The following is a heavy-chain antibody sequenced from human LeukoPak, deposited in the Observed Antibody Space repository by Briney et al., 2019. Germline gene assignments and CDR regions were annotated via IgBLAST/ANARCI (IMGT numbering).Heavy chain of an antibody. CDR3: ARHKSSTFDY. Sequence: SETLSLTCAGTGYSISSGYYWGWVRQPPGKGLEWIGSIYHSGSTYYNPSLKRRVTISVDTSKNQFSLKLSSVTAADTAVYYCARHKSSTFDYWGQGTLLTVSS. CDR1: GYSISSGYY. CDR2: IYHSGST. D-gene: IGHD3-10*01. J-gene: IGHJ4*02. V-gene: IGHV4-38-2*01.